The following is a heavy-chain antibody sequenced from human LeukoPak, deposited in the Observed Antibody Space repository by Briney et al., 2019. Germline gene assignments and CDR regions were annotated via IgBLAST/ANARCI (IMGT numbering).Heavy chain of an antibody. CDR3: AKDIVDTAIVLDY. CDR2: ISYDGSNK. V-gene: IGHV3-30*18. CDR1: GFTFSSYG. J-gene: IGHJ4*02. D-gene: IGHD5-18*01. Sequence: PGGSLRLSCAASGFTFSSYGMHWVPQAPGKGLEWVAVISYDGSNKYYADSVKGRFTISRDNSKNTLYLQMNSLRAEDTAVYYCAKDIVDTAIVLDYWGQGTLVTVSS.